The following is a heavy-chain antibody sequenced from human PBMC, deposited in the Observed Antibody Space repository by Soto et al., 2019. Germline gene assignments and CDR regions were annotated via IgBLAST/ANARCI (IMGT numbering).Heavy chain of an antibody. Sequence: QVQLVQSGAEVKKPGSSVKVSCKASGGTFSSYAISCVRQAPGQGLEWMGGIIPIFGTANSAQKFQGRVTITADESTSTAYMELRSLRSEDTAVYYCARPPGQQLIVYSYSGMDVWGQGTKVTVSS. J-gene: IGHJ6*02. V-gene: IGHV1-69*12. CDR2: IIPIFGTA. CDR1: GGTFSSYA. CDR3: ARPPGQQLIVYSYSGMDV. D-gene: IGHD6-13*01.